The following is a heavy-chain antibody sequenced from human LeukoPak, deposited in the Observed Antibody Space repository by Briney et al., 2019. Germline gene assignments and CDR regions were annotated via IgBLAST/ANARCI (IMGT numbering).Heavy chain of an antibody. V-gene: IGHV3-74*01. CDR2: INEDGSIT. Sequence: GGSLRLSCAVSGFTFRTYWMHWVRQMPGDGLVWVSRINEDGSITSYADSVKGRFSISRDNAENTLYLQMNSLRAEDTAVYYCGRDLGGRSAYWGQGTLFTVSS. J-gene: IGHJ4*02. CDR3: GRDLGGRSAY. CDR1: GFTFRTYW. D-gene: IGHD1-26*01.